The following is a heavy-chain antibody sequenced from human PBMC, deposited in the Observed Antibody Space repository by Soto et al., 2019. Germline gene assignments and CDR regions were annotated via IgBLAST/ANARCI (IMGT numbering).Heavy chain of an antibody. V-gene: IGHV5-10-1*01. Sequence: GESLKISCKGSGYSFTSYWISWVRQMPGKGLEWMGRIDPSDSYTNYSPSFQGHVTISADKSISTAYLQWSSLKASDTAMYYCARRPLPAHYDYVWGSYRYCAFDIWGQGTMVTVSS. CDR3: ARRPLPAHYDYVWGSYRYCAFDI. J-gene: IGHJ3*02. CDR2: IDPSDSYT. CDR1: GYSFTSYW. D-gene: IGHD3-16*02.